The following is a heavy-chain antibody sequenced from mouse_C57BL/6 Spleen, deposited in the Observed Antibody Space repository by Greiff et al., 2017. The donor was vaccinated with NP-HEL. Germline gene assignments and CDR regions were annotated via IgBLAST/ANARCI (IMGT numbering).Heavy chain of an antibody. J-gene: IGHJ4*01. CDR2: IHPSDSDT. CDR3: AIYYHYYGSSLYAMDY. V-gene: IGHV1-74*01. CDR1: GYTFTSYW. D-gene: IGHD1-1*01. Sequence: QVQLQQPGAELVKPGASVKVSCKASGYTFTSYWMHWVKQRPGQGLEWIGRIHPSDSDTNYNQKFKGKATLTVDKSSSTAYMQLSSLTSEDSAVYYCAIYYHYYGSSLYAMDYWGQGTSVTVSS.